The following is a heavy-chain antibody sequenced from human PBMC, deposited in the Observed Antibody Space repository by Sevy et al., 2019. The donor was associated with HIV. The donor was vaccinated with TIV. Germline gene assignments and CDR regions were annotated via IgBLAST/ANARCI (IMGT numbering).Heavy chain of an antibody. V-gene: IGHV1-18*01. D-gene: IGHD6-13*01. Sequence: ASVKVSCKASGYTFTTYAITWVRQAPGEGLEWMGWISVNNGNRNYAQKVQDRVTMTTDTSTNTAYMELRSLRSGDTAMYYCARVVMSSSWPCFDYWGQGTLVTVSS. CDR2: ISVNNGNR. CDR3: ARVVMSSSWPCFDY. J-gene: IGHJ4*02. CDR1: GYTFTTYA.